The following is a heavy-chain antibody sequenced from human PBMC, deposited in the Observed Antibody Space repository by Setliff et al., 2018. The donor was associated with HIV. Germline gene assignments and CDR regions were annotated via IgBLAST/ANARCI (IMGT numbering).Heavy chain of an antibody. V-gene: IGHV5-51*01. Sequence: PGESLKISCKASEYNFTTNWVGWVRQMPGKGPEWMGSVNPGDSSTKYNPSLQGQVTMSADKLINTAYLQWSSLKASDTAMYYCATRLLGYSGYGYWGQGTLVTVSS. CDR1: EYNFTTNW. D-gene: IGHD5-12*01. CDR2: VNPGDSST. CDR3: ATRLLGYSGYGY. J-gene: IGHJ4*02.